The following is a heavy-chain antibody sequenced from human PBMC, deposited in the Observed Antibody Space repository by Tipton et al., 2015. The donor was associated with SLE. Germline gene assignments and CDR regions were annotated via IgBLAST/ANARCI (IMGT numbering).Heavy chain of an antibody. CDR3: AGAWQGYCSGGTCYVLDY. CDR2: ISYSETT. J-gene: IGHJ4*02. D-gene: IGHD2-15*01. Sequence: LRLSCTVSCGSISSHYWSWIRPPPGKGLEWIGYISYSETTNYNPSLKSRVTISVDTSKNQFSLKLRSVTAADTAVYYCAGAWQGYCSGGTCYVLDYWGQGTLVTVSS. CDR1: CGSISSHY. V-gene: IGHV4-59*11.